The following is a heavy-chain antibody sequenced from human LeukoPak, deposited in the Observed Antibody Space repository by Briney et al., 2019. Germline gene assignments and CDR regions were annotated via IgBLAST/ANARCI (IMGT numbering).Heavy chain of an antibody. CDR2: ISSSSSYI. CDR3: ARGLVGATSRNWFDS. D-gene: IGHD1-26*01. CDR1: GFTFNSYN. V-gene: IGHV3-21*01. J-gene: IGHJ5*01. Sequence: GGSLRLSCTASGFTFNSYNTNWVRQAPGKGLEWLSSISSSSSYIYYADSVEGRFTISRDNAKNSLYLQMSSLRGEDTAVYYCARGLVGATSRNWFDSWGQGTLVTVSS.